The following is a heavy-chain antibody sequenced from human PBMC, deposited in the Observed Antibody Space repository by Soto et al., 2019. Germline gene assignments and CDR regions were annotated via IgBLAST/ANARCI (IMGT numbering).Heavy chain of an antibody. CDR3: GKTGFCSGGSCSQGWIDP. J-gene: IGHJ5*02. CDR2: IIPIFHAP. D-gene: IGHD2-15*01. Sequence: GASVKVSCKASGGTFSTHPFSWVRQAPGQGLEWMGGIIPIFHAPDYAQKLRGRVTITADESTRTAYMELSSLSSDDTAVYYCGKTGFCSGGSCSQGWIDPWGQGTLVTVSS. CDR1: GGTFSTHP. V-gene: IGHV1-69*13.